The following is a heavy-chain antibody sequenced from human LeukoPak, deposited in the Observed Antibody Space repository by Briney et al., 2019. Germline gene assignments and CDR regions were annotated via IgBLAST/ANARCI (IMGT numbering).Heavy chain of an antibody. V-gene: IGHV3-30*19. J-gene: IGHJ3*02. Sequence: GGSLRLSCAASGFTFSSYGMHWVRQAPGKGLEWVAVIWYDGSNKYYADSVKGRFTISRDNSKNTLYLQMNSLRAEDTAVYYCARDQNDIVVVVAATGALDAFDIWGQGTMVTVSS. CDR3: ARDQNDIVVVVAATGALDAFDI. CDR1: GFTFSSYG. CDR2: IWYDGSNK. D-gene: IGHD2-15*01.